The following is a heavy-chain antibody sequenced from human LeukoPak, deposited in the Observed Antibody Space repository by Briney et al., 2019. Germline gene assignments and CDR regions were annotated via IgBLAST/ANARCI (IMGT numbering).Heavy chain of an antibody. CDR3: ARVKDFAYSFFDL. V-gene: IGHV4-59*01. J-gene: IGHJ2*01. CDR2: VYRSGNA. CDR1: GGSISQYY. Sequence: SETLSLTCTLSGGSISQYYWSWIRQPPGKGPEWLGYVYRSGNANYNPSLKSRVTISVGTSKNHFSLNLTSVTAADTAVYYCARVKDFAYSFFDLWGRGTLVTVSS.